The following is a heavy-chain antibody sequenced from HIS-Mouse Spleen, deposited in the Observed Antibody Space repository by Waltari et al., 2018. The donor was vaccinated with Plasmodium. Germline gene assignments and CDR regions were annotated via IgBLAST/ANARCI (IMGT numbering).Heavy chain of an antibody. Sequence: QVQLQQWGAGLLKPSETLSLTCAVYGGSFSGYYWSWIRQPPGKGLEWIGEINHSGSTNYNPSLKRRVTISVDTSKNQFSLKLGSVTAADTAVYYCARGRVLGTSSGYFDLWGRGTLVTVSS. V-gene: IGHV4-34*01. D-gene: IGHD3-10*01. CDR1: GGSFSGYY. J-gene: IGHJ2*01. CDR2: INHSGST. CDR3: ARGRVLGTSSGYFDL.